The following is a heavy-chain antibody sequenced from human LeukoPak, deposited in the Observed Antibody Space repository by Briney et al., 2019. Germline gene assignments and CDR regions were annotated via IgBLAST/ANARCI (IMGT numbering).Heavy chain of an antibody. J-gene: IGHJ3*02. CDR3: ARDKWAISRGAFDI. V-gene: IGHV1-18*01. Sequence: GASVKVSCKASGYTFTSYGTSWVRQAPGQGLEWMGWISAYNGNTNYAQKLQGRVTMTTDTSTSTAYMELRSLRSDDTAVYYCARDKWAISRGAFDIWGQGTMVTVSS. CDR1: GYTFTSYG. CDR2: ISAYNGNT. D-gene: IGHD1-26*01.